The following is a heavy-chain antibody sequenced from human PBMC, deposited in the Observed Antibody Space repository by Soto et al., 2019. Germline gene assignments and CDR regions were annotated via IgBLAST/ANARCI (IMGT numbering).Heavy chain of an antibody. CDR1: GGSISSFY. J-gene: IGHJ4*02. V-gene: IGHV4-59*01. CDR2: IYNSGST. D-gene: IGHD6-13*01. CDR3: ASSTPRLAAAGFVY. Sequence: LSLTCTVSGGSISSFYWSWIRQPPGKGLEWIGYIYNSGSTNYNPSLKSRVTISVDTSKNQFSLKLSSVTAADTAVYYCASSTPRLAAAGFVYWGQGTLVTVSS.